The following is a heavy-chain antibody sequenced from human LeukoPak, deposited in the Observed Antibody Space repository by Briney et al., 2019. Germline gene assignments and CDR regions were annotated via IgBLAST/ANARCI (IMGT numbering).Heavy chain of an antibody. CDR3: ARETAMVDY. Sequence: SSQTLSLTCTDSGGSISSGSYYWSWIRQPAGKGLEWIGRIYTSGSTNYNPSLKSRVTISVDTSKNQFSLKLSSVTAADTAVYYCARETAMVDYWGQGTLVTVSS. V-gene: IGHV4-61*02. CDR1: GGSISSGSYY. CDR2: IYTSGST. D-gene: IGHD5-18*01. J-gene: IGHJ4*02.